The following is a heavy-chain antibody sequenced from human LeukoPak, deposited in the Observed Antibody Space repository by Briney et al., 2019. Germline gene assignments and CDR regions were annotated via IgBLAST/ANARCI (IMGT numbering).Heavy chain of an antibody. CDR2: INPSGGST. V-gene: IGHV1-46*01. Sequence: ASVKVSCKASGYTFTSYYMHWVRQAPGQGLEWMGIINPSGGSTSYAQKFQGRVTMTRDTSTSTVYMELSSLRSEDTAMYYCARGGIPIVVVVAATPFDPWGQGTLVTVSS. J-gene: IGHJ5*02. CDR3: ARGGIPIVVVVAATPFDP. CDR1: GYTFTSYY. D-gene: IGHD2-15*01.